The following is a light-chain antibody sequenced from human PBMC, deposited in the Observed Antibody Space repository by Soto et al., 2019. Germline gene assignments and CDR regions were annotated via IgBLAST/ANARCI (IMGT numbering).Light chain of an antibody. J-gene: IGLJ2*01. Sequence: QTLVTQEPSLTVSPGGTVTLTCGSSTGAVTGGHYPYWFQQKPGQAPRTLIYDTSNKHSWTPARFSGSLLGGKAALTLSGAQPEDEADYYCLLYYSGPRIFGGGTKLTVL. CDR1: TGAVTGGHY. CDR3: LLYYSGPRI. CDR2: DTS. V-gene: IGLV7-46*01.